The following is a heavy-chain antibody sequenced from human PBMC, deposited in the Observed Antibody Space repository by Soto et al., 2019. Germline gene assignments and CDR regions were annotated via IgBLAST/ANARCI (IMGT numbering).Heavy chain of an antibody. V-gene: IGHV3-30*18. D-gene: IGHD6-19*01. J-gene: IGHJ4*02. CDR3: AKGGRQWLVTSDFNY. CDR1: GFTFSNYG. Sequence: GGSLRLSCAASGFTFSNYGMHWVRQAPGKGLEWVAVITYDGRNKYYADSLKGRFTISRDNSENTLSLQMDSLTPEDTAVYYCAKGGRQWLVTSDFNYWGQGALVTVSS. CDR2: ITYDGRNK.